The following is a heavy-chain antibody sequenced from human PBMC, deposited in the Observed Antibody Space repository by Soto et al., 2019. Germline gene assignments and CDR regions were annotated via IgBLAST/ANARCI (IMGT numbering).Heavy chain of an antibody. V-gene: IGHV3-23*01. D-gene: IGHD6-13*01. CDR2: IVGGGDST. CDR3: AKESRGIAPTVTGY. Sequence: EVQLLESGGGLVQPGGSLRLSCAASGFTFSNYAMSWVRQAPGKGLEWVSAIVGGGDSTYYADSVKGRFTISRDNSKNTLHLQMNSRRAEDTAVYFCAKESRGIAPTVTGYWGQGTLVTVSS. CDR1: GFTFSNYA. J-gene: IGHJ4*02.